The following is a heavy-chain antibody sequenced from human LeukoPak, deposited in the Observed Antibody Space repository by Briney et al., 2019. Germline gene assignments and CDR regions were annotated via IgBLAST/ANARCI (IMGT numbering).Heavy chain of an antibody. J-gene: IGHJ6*03. CDR1: GGTFSSYA. D-gene: IGHD1-26*01. Sequence: GASVKVSCKASGGTFSSYAISWVRQAPGQGLEWMGGIIPIFGTANYAQKFQGRVTITTDESTSTAYMELSSLRSEDTAVYYCATQEKGVVGAKPSYYYMDVWGKGTTVTVSS. CDR3: ATQEKGVVGAKPSYYYMDV. V-gene: IGHV1-69*05. CDR2: IIPIFGTA.